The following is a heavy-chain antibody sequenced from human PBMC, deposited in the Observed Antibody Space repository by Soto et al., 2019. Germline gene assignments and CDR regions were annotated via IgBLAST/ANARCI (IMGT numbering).Heavy chain of an antibody. D-gene: IGHD6-6*01. V-gene: IGHV3-7*01. CDR3: AKDSFNVDYRRSSWVS. CDR1: GFTFSKYW. J-gene: IGHJ5*02. CDR2: INEDGSEK. Sequence: GESLKISCAASGFTFSKYWMSWVRQAPGKGLEWVANINEDGSEKLHVDSVKGRFTISRDNARNSLYLQMNSLRVEDTAMYYCAKDSFNVDYRRSSWVSWGQGILVTVSS.